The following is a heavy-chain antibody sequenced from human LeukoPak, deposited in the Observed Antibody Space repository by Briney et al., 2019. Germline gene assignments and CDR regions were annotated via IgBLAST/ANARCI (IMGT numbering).Heavy chain of an antibody. D-gene: IGHD5-12*01. Sequence: GGSLRLSCAASGFTFSHYWMNWVRQAPGKGLEWVAQINQDGSEEYYMDSVKARFTISRDNAKNSVFLQMNSLRAEDTAVYYCVRDGGVSGYDLLDYWGQGALVTVSP. J-gene: IGHJ4*02. V-gene: IGHV3-7*01. CDR1: GFTFSHYW. CDR2: INQDGSEE. CDR3: VRDGGVSGYDLLDY.